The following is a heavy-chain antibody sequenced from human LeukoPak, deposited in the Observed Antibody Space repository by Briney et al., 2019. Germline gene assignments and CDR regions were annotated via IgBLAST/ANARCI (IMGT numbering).Heavy chain of an antibody. J-gene: IGHJ4*02. D-gene: IGHD6-19*01. CDR3: AREGWYFAY. CDR2: MYHSGGT. Sequence: SETLSLTCTVSGGSISGYFWTWIWQPPGKGLEWIGYMYHSGGTDYNPSLKSRVTISVDMSKNQFSLRLSAVTAADTAVYYCAREGWYFAYWGQGTLVTVSS. V-gene: IGHV4-59*01. CDR1: GGSISGYF.